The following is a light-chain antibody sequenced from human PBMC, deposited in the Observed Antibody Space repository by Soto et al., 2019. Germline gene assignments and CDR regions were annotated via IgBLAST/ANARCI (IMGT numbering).Light chain of an antibody. V-gene: IGKV3-20*01. Sequence: EIVLTQSPGTLSLSPGERATLSCRASQSVSSSYLAWYQQKPGQAPRLLIYGASSRATGIPDRFLGSGSGTDFPVTISRLEPEDFAVYYCQQYGSSPLTFGGGTKAEIK. CDR3: QQYGSSPLT. J-gene: IGKJ4*01. CDR1: QSVSSSY. CDR2: GAS.